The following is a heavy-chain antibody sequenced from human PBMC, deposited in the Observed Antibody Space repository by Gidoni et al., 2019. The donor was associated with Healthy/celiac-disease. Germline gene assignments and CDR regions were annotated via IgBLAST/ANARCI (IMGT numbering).Heavy chain of an antibody. CDR1: GFPFSSFA. CDR3: AKKGFHSGSFTNGRYFDL. CDR2: ISGSGGST. J-gene: IGHJ2*01. D-gene: IGHD1-26*01. V-gene: IGHV3-23*01. Sequence: EVQLLESGGVLVQPGGSLRLSCAASGFPFSSFAMSWVRQAPGKGLEWVSGISGSGGSTYYADYVKGRFTISRDNSKNTLYLQMNSLRAEDTAVYDCAKKGFHSGSFTNGRYFDLWGRGTLVTVSS.